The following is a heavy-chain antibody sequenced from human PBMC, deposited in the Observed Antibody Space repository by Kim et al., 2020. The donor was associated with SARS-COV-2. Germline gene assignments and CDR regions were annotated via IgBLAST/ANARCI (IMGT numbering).Heavy chain of an antibody. V-gene: IGHV3-48*03. CDR2: ISSSGSTI. CDR3: AREGGSYHTTPVDY. D-gene: IGHD1-26*01. Sequence: GGSLRLSCAASGFTFSSYEMNWVRQAPGKGLEWVAYISSSGSTIYYADSVKGRFTISRDNAKNSLYLQMNSLRAEDTAVYYCAREGGSYHTTPVDYWGQGTLVTVSS. CDR1: GFTFSSYE. J-gene: IGHJ4*02.